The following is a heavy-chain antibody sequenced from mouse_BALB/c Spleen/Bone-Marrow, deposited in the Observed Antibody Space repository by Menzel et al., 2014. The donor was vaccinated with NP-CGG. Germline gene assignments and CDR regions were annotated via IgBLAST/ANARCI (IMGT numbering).Heavy chain of an antibody. Sequence: VQLQQSGGGLVQPGRSLKLSCAASGFDFSGYWMSWVRQAPGEGLEWIGEINPDSSTINYTPSLKDKFIISRDNAKNTLYLQMSKVRSEDTALYYCARLGYYGVMAYWGQGTSVTVSS. CDR3: ARLGYYGVMAY. CDR1: GFDFSGYW. CDR2: INPDSSTI. V-gene: IGHV4-1*02. D-gene: IGHD1-1*01. J-gene: IGHJ4*01.